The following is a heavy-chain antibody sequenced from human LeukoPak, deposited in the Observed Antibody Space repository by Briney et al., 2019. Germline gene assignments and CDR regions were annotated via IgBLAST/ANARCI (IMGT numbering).Heavy chain of an antibody. Sequence: GASVKVSFKASGYTFTGYYMHWVRQAPGQGLEWMGWINPNSGGTNYAQKFQGRVTMTRDTSISTAYMELSRLRSDDTAVYYCAREAREYSSGCSDYWGQGTLVTVSS. J-gene: IGHJ4*02. CDR1: GYTFTGYY. V-gene: IGHV1-2*02. CDR3: AREAREYSSGCSDY. D-gene: IGHD6-19*01. CDR2: INPNSGGT.